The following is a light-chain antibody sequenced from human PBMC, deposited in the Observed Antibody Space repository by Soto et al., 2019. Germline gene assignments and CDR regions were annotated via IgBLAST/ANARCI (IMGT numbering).Light chain of an antibody. CDR3: GSYAGSNISYV. J-gene: IGLJ1*01. CDR2: EVS. CDR1: RCDVGGYNY. Sequence: QSVLTLPPSASGYPGQSVTISCTGTRCDVGGYNYVSWYQQHPGKAHKLMIYEVSKRPSGVSDRFSGSKTGKTASLTVSKLQAVDEDDDYGGSYAGSNISYVIGTGTKVTVL. V-gene: IGLV2-8*01.